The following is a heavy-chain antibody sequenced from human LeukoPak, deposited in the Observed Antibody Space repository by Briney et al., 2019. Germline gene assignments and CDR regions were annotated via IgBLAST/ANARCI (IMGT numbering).Heavy chain of an antibody. CDR3: VRDKLTGASRLDY. Sequence: GGSLRLSCAASGFTFSNYWMNWVRQAPGKELEWVANIKQDGSEIYYVDSVKGRFTISRDNAKNSLYLQMNSLRAEDTAVYYCVRDKLTGASRLDYWGQGTLLTVSS. V-gene: IGHV3-7*03. CDR1: GFTFSNYW. CDR2: IKQDGSEI. J-gene: IGHJ4*02. D-gene: IGHD7-27*01.